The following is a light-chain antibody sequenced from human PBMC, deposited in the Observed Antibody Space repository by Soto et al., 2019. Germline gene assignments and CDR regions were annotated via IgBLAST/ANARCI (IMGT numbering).Light chain of an antibody. J-gene: IGLJ3*02. CDR2: EVS. CDR3: SSFTSSNTWV. CDR1: SSDVGSYNR. Sequence: QSALTQPTSVSGSPGQSVTISCTGTSSDVGSYNRVSWYQQPPGTAPKLMIYEVSNRPSGVPDRFFGSKSGNTASLTISGLQAEDEADYYCSSFTSSNTWVFGGGTKVTVL. V-gene: IGLV2-18*02.